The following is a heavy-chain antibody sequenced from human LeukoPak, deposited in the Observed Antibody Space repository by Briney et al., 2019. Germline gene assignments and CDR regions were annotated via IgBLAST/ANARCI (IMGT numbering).Heavy chain of an antibody. V-gene: IGHV3-74*01. D-gene: IGHD2-8*01. CDR1: GFTFSSHW. Sequence: PGGSLRLSCAASGFTFSSHWMHWVRQAPGKGLVWVSRINSDGSATIYADSVKGRFTISRDNAKNTLDLQMNSLRAEDTAVYYCARGEKSWINGFDLWGQGTLVTVSS. CDR2: INSDGSAT. J-gene: IGHJ4*02. CDR3: ARGEKSWINGFDL.